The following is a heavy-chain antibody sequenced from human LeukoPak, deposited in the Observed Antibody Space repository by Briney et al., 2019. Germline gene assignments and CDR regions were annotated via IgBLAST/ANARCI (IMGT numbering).Heavy chain of an antibody. V-gene: IGHV1-3*01. CDR3: ARDNSGGYDYVWGSYDY. Sequence: ASVKVPCKASGYTFTSYAMHWVRQAPGQRLEWMGWINAGNGNTKYSQKFQGRVTITRDTSASTAYMELSSLRSEDTAVYYCARDNSGGYDYVWGSYDYWGQGTLVTVSS. J-gene: IGHJ4*02. CDR2: INAGNGNT. CDR1: GYTFTSYA. D-gene: IGHD3-16*01.